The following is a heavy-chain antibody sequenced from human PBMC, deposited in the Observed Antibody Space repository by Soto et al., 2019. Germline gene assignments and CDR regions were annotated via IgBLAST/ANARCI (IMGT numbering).Heavy chain of an antibody. V-gene: IGHV4-31*03. CDR2: ISYGGSA. CDR3: SRGILV. J-gene: IGHJ4*02. D-gene: IGHD5-18*01. Sequence: QVQLQESGPGLVKPSQTLSLTCTVSGGSINSGGYCWSWIRQHPGKGLDWIGCISYGGSASYNPSLKSRVTISVDTSKNQFSLKLTSVTAADTAVYYCSRGILVWGQGALITVSS. CDR1: GGSINSGGYC.